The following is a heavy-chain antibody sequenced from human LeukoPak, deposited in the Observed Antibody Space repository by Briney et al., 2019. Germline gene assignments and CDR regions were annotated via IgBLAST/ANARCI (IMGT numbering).Heavy chain of an antibody. Sequence: PVGSLRLSCAASGFTVSSNYMSWVRQAPGKGLEWVSVIYSGGSTYYADSVKGRFTISRDNSKNTLYLQMNSLRAEDTAVYYCARGGSGGTIFGVVTLFYFDYWGQGTLVTVSS. D-gene: IGHD3-3*01. CDR2: IYSGGST. CDR3: ARGGSGGTIFGVVTLFYFDY. J-gene: IGHJ4*02. V-gene: IGHV3-66*02. CDR1: GFTVSSNY.